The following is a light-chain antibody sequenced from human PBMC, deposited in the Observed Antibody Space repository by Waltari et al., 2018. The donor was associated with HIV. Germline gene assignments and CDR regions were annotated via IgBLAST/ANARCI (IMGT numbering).Light chain of an antibody. Sequence: QSALTQPASVSGSPGQSITISCTGTSINVGSYNLVSWYQQHPGIAPKLMIYGVSKRPSGVSKRFAGSKSGNTASLTISGLQAEDEADYYCCSYTGTNPFLLFGGGTKLTVL. CDR3: CSYTGTNPFLL. J-gene: IGLJ2*01. V-gene: IGLV2-23*02. CDR1: SINVGSYNL. CDR2: GVS.